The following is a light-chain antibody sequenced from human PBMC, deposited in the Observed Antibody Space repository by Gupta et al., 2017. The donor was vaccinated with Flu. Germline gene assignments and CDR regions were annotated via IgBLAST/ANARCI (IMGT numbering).Light chain of an antibody. V-gene: IGKV1-39*01. J-gene: IGKJ2*01. CDR2: AAS. Sequence: PSSLSASIGDRVTITCRASQSMRPYLNWYQQRPGKAPELLIYAASNLQVGVPSRFSGSGAGTDFTLTITRLQPEDFATYYCQQSDSTPYTFGQGTQLEI. CDR1: QSMRPY. CDR3: QQSDSTPYT.